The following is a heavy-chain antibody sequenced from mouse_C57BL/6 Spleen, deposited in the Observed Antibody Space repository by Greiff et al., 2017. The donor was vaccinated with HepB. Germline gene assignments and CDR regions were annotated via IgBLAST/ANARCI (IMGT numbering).Heavy chain of an antibody. V-gene: IGHV1-82*01. CDR1: GYAFSSSW. Sequence: QVQLQQSGPELVKPGASVKISCKASGYAFSSSWMNWVKQRPGKGLEWIGRIYPGDGDTNYNGKFKGKATLTADKSSSTAYMQLSSLTSEDSAVYFCARGPYYGSEDYWGQGTTLTVSP. D-gene: IGHD1-1*01. J-gene: IGHJ2*01. CDR3: ARGPYYGSEDY. CDR2: IYPGDGDT.